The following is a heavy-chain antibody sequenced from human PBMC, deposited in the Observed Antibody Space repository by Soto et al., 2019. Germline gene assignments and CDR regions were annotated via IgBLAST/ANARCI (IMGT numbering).Heavy chain of an antibody. J-gene: IGHJ6*03. V-gene: IGHV4-59*01. D-gene: IGHD2-2*01. Sequence: SATLSLTCTVSGGSISSYYWSWIRQPPGKGLEWIGYIYYSGSTNYNPSLKSRVTISVDTSKNQFSLKLSSVTAADTAVYYCAREVVPAATEYYYYYMDVWAKGTTVTVSS. CDR2: IYYSGST. CDR3: AREVVPAATEYYYYYMDV. CDR1: GGSISSYY.